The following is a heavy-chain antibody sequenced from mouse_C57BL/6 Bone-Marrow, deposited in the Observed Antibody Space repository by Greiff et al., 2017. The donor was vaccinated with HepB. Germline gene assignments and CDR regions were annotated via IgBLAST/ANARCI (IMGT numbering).Heavy chain of an antibody. J-gene: IGHJ4*01. V-gene: IGHV1-63*01. CDR2: IYPGGGYT. CDR1: GYTFTNYW. D-gene: IGHD1-1*01. CDR3: ARNLLPNYYAMDY. Sequence: VQLQQSGAELVRPGTSVKMSCKASGYTFTNYWIGWAKQRPGHGLEWIGDIYPGGGYTNYNEKFKGKATLTADKSSSTAYMQFSSLTSEDSAIYYCARNLLPNYYAMDYWGQGTSVTVSS.